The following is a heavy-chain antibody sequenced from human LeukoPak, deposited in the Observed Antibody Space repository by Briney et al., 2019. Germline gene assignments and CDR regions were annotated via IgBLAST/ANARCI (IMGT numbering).Heavy chain of an antibody. CDR1: GFTFGSYD. D-gene: IGHD2-8*01. CDR3: AKGSTNTLDN. V-gene: IGHV3-30*18. J-gene: IGHJ4*02. Sequence: GGSLRLSCAASGFTFGSYDIHWVRQAPGKGLEWVALISHDGGKRYYGDSVKGRFAISRDNSKNSLYLQMNSLRPEDTAVYYCAKGSTNTLDNCGQGTLVTVSS. CDR2: ISHDGGKR.